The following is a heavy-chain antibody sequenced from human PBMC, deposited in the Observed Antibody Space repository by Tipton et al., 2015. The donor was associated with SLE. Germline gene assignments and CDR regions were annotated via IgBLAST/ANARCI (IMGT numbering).Heavy chain of an antibody. CDR1: GFTVSSNY. D-gene: IGHD2-8*02. CDR3: AKDMGVSGLVFDY. V-gene: IGHV3-53*05. CDR2: IYSGGST. J-gene: IGHJ4*02. Sequence: GSLRLSCAASGFTVSSNYMSWVRQAPGKGLEWVSVIYSGGSTYYADSVKGRFTISRDNSKNSLYLQMNSLRTEDTAVYYCAKDMGVSGLVFDYWGQGTLVSVSS.